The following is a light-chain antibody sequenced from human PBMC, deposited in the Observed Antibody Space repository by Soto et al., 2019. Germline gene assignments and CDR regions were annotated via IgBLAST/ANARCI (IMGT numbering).Light chain of an antibody. Sequence: QSALTQPASVSGSPGQSINISCTGTSSDVGGYNYVSWYQQHPGKAPKLMIYDVNTRPSGVSNRFSGSKSGNTASLTISGLQAEDEADYYCSSYTGSISFGGGTKVTVL. J-gene: IGLJ2*01. CDR3: SSYTGSIS. CDR1: SSDVGGYNY. V-gene: IGLV2-14*01. CDR2: DVN.